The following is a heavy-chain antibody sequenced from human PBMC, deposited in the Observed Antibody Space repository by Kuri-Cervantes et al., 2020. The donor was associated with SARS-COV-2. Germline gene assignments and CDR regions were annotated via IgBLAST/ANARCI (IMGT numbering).Heavy chain of an antibody. CDR1: GFPFSTSV. Sequence: GESLKLSCAASGFPFSTSVLHWVRQAPGKGLEWVALLSYDVDNGFYADSVKGRFTISRDNSKNTLYLQMNSLRAEDTAVYYCARGGPYYYYGMDVWGQGTTVTVSS. V-gene: IGHV3-33*05. J-gene: IGHJ6*02. CDR2: LSYDVDNG. CDR3: ARGGPYYYYGMDV.